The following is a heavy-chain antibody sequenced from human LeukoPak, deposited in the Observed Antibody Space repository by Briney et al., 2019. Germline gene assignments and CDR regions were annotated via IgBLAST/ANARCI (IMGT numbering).Heavy chain of an antibody. CDR1: GFTFSDYY. D-gene: IGHD3-3*01. J-gene: IGHJ4*02. V-gene: IGHV3-11*04. CDR2: ISSSGSTI. Sequence: TGGSLRLSCAASGFTFSDYYMSWIRQAPGKGLEWVSYISSSGSTIYYADSVKGRFTISRDNAKNSLYLQMNSLRAEDTAVYYCARDPRASYYDFWSGYLFDYWGQGTLVTVSS. CDR3: ARDPRASYYDFWSGYLFDY.